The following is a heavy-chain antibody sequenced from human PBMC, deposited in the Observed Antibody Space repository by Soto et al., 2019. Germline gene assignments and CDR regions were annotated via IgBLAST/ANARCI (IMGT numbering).Heavy chain of an antibody. CDR2: IIPIFGTA. J-gene: IGHJ6*02. Sequence: WASVKVSCKASGGTFSSYAISWVRQAPGQGLEWMGGIIPIFGTANYAQKFQGRVTITADESTSTAYMELSSLRSEDTAVYYCARDFGPIYRGGDCYTYYYYGMDVWGQGTTVTVSS. D-gene: IGHD2-21*02. CDR1: GGTFSSYA. CDR3: ARDFGPIYRGGDCYTYYYYGMDV. V-gene: IGHV1-69*13.